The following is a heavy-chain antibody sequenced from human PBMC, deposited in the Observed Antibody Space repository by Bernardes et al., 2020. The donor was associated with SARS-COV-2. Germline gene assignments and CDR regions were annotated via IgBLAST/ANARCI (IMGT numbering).Heavy chain of an antibody. CDR1: GGSFSGYY. D-gene: IGHD3-10*01. J-gene: IGHJ4*02. CDR2: INRGGST. CDR3: ARGYGSGSYYVY. Sequence: ATLSLTCAVYGGSFSGYYWSWIRQPPGKGLEWIGEINRGGSTNYNPSLKSRVTISVDTSKNQFSLKLSSVTAADTAVYYCARGYGSGSYYVYWGQGTLVTVSS. V-gene: IGHV4-34*01.